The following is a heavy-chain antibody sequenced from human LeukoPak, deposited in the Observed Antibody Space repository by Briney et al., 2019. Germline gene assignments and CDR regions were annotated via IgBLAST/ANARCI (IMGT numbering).Heavy chain of an antibody. CDR3: ARTPVVYCSGGSCYSDYFDY. CDR1: GYSFTSYW. D-gene: IGHD2-15*01. Sequence: GESLKISCKGSGYSFTSYWIGWVRQMPGKGLEWMGIIYPGDSDTRYSPSFQGQVTISADKSISTAYLQWSSLKASDTAMYYCARTPVVYCSGGSCYSDYFDYWGQGTLVTVSS. V-gene: IGHV5-51*01. J-gene: IGHJ4*02. CDR2: IYPGDSDT.